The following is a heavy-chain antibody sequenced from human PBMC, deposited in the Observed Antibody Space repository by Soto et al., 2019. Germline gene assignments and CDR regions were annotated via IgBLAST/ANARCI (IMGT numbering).Heavy chain of an antibody. CDR3: ARVAY. CDR2: ISSGSSDT. J-gene: IGHJ4*02. Sequence: GSLRLSCEASGFTFSRVSMNWVLQVPGKGLEWVASISSGSSDTWYADSVKGRFIISRDNAQNSLFLQMNTLRPEDTAMYYCARVAYWGPGTQVTVSS. CDR1: GFTFSRVS. V-gene: IGHV3-21*01.